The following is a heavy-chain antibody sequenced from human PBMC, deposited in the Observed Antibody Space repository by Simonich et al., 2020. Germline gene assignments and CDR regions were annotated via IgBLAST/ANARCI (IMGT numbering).Heavy chain of an antibody. V-gene: IGHV2-5*01. CDR3: AHKVGYFDL. CDR1: GFSPSTSGVG. CDR2: IYWNDDK. Sequence: QITLKESGPTLVKPTQTLTLTCTFSGFSPSTSGVGVGWIRQPPGKALEWLALIYWNDDKRYSQSLKSRLTITKDTSKNQVVLTMTNMDPVDTATYYCAHKVGYFDLWGRGTLVTVSS. J-gene: IGHJ2*01.